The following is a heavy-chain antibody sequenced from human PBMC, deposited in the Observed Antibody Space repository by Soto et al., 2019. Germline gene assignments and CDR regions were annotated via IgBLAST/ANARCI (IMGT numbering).Heavy chain of an antibody. Sequence: EVQLVESGGGLVQPGGSLRLSCVASGFSFSEFAMHWVRQVPGKGLEYVSGISSNGGSTYYADSVKGRFTISRDNSKNTLYLQMGSLRPEDLAVYYCARGRYSSDAGVGMDVWGQGTTVAVSS. CDR1: GFSFSEFA. V-gene: IGHV3-64*07. J-gene: IGHJ6*02. D-gene: IGHD6-25*01. CDR3: ARGRYSSDAGVGMDV. CDR2: ISSNGGST.